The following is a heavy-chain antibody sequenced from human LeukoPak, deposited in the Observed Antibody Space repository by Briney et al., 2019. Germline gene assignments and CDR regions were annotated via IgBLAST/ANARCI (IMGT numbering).Heavy chain of an antibody. D-gene: IGHD5-12*01. CDR2: ISYDGSNK. CDR1: GFTFSSYG. CDR3: ARDRSLGDIVATKYFGY. J-gene: IGHJ4*02. V-gene: IGHV3-30*03. Sequence: GGSLRLSCAASGFTFSSYGMHWVRQAPGKGLEWVAVISYDGSNKYYADSVKGRFTISRDNAKNSLYLQMNSLRAEDTAVYYCARDRSLGDIVATKYFGYWGQGTLVTVSS.